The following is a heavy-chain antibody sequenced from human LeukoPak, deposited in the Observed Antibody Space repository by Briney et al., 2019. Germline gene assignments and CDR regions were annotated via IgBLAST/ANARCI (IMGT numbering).Heavy chain of an antibody. V-gene: IGHV4-30-4*08. D-gene: IGHD3-3*01. CDR2: IYYSGST. CDR1: GGSISSGGYY. CDR3: AREVFTGPSTY. Sequence: PSETLSLTCTVSGGSISSGGYYWSWIRQHPGKGLEWIGYIYYSGSTYYNPSLKSRVTISVDTSKNQFSLKLSSVTAADTAVYYCAREVFTGPSTYWGQGTLVTVSS. J-gene: IGHJ4*02.